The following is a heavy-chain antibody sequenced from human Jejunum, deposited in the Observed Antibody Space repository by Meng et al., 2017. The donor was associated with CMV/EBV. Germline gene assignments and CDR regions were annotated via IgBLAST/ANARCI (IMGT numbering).Heavy chain of an antibody. D-gene: IGHD3-3*01. CDR2: INHYRNT. Sequence: YGGSFSNSYWIWIRQPPGKGLEWIGQINHYRNTNYNPSLKSRVTMSVDTSRNQFSMKLTSVTAADTAVYYCVRGDEYYDFWSGYVWGQGTLVTVSS. V-gene: IGHV4-34*01. CDR1: GGSFSNSY. J-gene: IGHJ1*01. CDR3: VRGDEYYDFWSGYV.